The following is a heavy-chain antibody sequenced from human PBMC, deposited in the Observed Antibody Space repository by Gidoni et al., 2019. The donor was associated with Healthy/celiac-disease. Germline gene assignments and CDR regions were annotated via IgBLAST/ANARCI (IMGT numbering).Heavy chain of an antibody. Sequence: QVQLVQSGAEVRKPGASVKVSCKASGYTFTGSSMHWVRPAPGQGLEWMGWINPNSGGTNYAQKFQGRVTMTRDTSISTAYMELSRLRSDDTAVYYCARELAAGIAAAGTGWFDPWGQGTLVTVSS. CDR1: GYTFTGSS. D-gene: IGHD6-13*01. CDR2: INPNSGGT. J-gene: IGHJ5*02. CDR3: ARELAAGIAAAGTGWFDP. V-gene: IGHV1-2*02.